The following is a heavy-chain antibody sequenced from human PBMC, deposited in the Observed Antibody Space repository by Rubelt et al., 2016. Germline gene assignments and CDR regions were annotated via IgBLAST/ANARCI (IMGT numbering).Heavy chain of an antibody. CDR3: ASGRDPFDY. J-gene: IGHJ4*02. CDR1: GFTFSTYS. Sequence: VQLVDSGGGLVQPGGSLRLSCAASGFTFSTYSMNWVRQAPGKGLEWVSYIISSSSSIYYADSVRGRFTISRDNAKSALYLQMSSLRAEDTAVYDCASGRDPFDYWGQGTLVTVSS. V-gene: IGHV3-48*01. CDR2: IISSSSSI. D-gene: IGHD2-21*02.